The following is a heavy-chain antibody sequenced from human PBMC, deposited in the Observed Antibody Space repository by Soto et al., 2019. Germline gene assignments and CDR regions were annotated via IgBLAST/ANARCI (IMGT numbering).Heavy chain of an antibody. D-gene: IGHD5-18*01. CDR2: IYSSGLT. Sequence: QVQLQESGPGLVRPSETLSLTCTVSADSFGTFYWSWIRQSPGRGLEWIGYIYSSGLTKYNPSFESRVTMSGDTSKKQISLNLNSVTAADTAVYYCAGWSDGYTFFFDSWGQGTLVTVSS. CDR3: AGWSDGYTFFFDS. CDR1: ADSFGTFY. J-gene: IGHJ4*02. V-gene: IGHV4-59*01.